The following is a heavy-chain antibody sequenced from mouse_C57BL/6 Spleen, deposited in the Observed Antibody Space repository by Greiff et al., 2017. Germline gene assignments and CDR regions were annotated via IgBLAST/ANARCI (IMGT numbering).Heavy chain of an antibody. CDR1: GFTFSDYG. CDR2: ISSGSSTI. D-gene: IGHD4-1*01. Sequence: EVMLVGSGGGLVKPGGSLKLSCAASGFTFSDYGLHWVRQALEKGLEWVAYISSGSSTIYYADTVKGRFTISRDNAKNTLFLQMTSLRAEDTAMYYCARAGTIDYWGQGTTLTVSS. CDR3: ARAGTIDY. V-gene: IGHV5-17*01. J-gene: IGHJ2*01.